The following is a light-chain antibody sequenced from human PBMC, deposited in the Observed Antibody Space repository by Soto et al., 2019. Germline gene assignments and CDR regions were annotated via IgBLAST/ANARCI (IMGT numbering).Light chain of an antibody. CDR3: QQRSNWPPIT. Sequence: EIVLTQSPATLSLSPGERATLSCRASQSISSYLAWYQQKPGQAPRLLIYDASNRATGIPARFSGSGSGTXXXXXXXXXXPEDCAVYYCQQRSNWPPITFGQGTRLEIK. CDR1: QSISSY. CDR2: DAS. J-gene: IGKJ5*01. V-gene: IGKV3-11*01.